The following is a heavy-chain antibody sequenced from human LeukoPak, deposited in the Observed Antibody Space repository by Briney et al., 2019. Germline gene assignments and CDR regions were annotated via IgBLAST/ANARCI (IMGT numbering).Heavy chain of an antibody. CDR3: ARERTTVRGMSWFDP. CDR1: GDSINNYY. D-gene: IGHD3-10*01. J-gene: IGHJ5*02. V-gene: IGHV4-59*01. CDR2: IYYSGTT. Sequence: SETLSLTCTVSGDSINNYYWSWIRQPPGKGLEWIGYIYYSGTTNYNPSLKSRVSISVDTSKNQFSLKLSSVTAADTAVYYCARERTTVRGMSWFDPWGQGTLVTVSS.